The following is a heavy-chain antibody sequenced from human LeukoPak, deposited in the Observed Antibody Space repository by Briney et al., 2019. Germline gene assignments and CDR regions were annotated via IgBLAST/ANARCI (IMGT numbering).Heavy chain of an antibody. CDR1: GGSFSGYY. D-gene: IGHD4-11*01. V-gene: IGHV4-34*01. Sequence: SETLSLTCAVYGGSFSGYYWSWIRQPPGKGLEWIGEINHSGSTNYNPSLKSRVTISVDTSKNQFSLKLSSVTAADTAVYYCARGGDYSKVDYWGQETLVTVSS. CDR2: INHSGST. J-gene: IGHJ4*02. CDR3: ARGGDYSKVDY.